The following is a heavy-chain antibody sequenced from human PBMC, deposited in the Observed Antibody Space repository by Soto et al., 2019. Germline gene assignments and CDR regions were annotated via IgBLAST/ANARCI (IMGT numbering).Heavy chain of an antibody. J-gene: IGHJ6*02. CDR1: GFTFSSYG. CDR2: IWYDGSNK. CDR3: ARDREGDSVTTDGMDV. D-gene: IGHD4-17*01. V-gene: IGHV3-33*01. Sequence: GGSLRLSCAASGFTFSSYGMHWVRQAPGKGLEWVAVIWYDGSNKYYADSVKGRFTISRDNSKNTLYLQMNSLRAEDTAVYYCARDREGDSVTTDGMDVWGQGTTVTVSS.